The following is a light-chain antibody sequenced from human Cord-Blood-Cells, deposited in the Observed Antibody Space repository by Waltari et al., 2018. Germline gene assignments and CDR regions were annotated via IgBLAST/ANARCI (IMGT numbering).Light chain of an antibody. Sequence: QSALTQPRSVSGSPGQSVNISCPGTSSDVGGYNYVSWYQQHPGKAPKLMIYDVSKRPSGVPDRFSGSKSGNTASLTISGLQAEDEADYYCCSYAGSYTWVFGGGTKLTVL. CDR3: CSYAGSYTWV. V-gene: IGLV2-11*01. CDR1: SSDVGGYNY. CDR2: DVS. J-gene: IGLJ3*02.